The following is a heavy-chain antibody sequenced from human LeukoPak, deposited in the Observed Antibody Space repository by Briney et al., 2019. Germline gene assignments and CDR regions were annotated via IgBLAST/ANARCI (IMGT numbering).Heavy chain of an antibody. J-gene: IGHJ6*02. CDR2: ISGSGGST. CDR3: AKDPSEYYGMDV. V-gene: IGHV3-23*01. Sequence: PGASLRLSCAASGFTFSSYAMSWVRQAPGKGLEWVSAISGSGGSTYYADSVKGRSTISRDNSKNTLYLQMNSLRAEDTAVYYCAKDPSEYYGMDVWGQGTTVTVSS. CDR1: GFTFSSYA.